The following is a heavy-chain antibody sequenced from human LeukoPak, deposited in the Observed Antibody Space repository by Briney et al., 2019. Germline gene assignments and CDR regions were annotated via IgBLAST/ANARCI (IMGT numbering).Heavy chain of an antibody. J-gene: IGHJ4*02. V-gene: IGHV3-33*06. Sequence: GGSLRLSCAASGFTFSSYGMHWVRQAPGKGLEWVAVIWYDGSNKYYADSVKGRFTISRDNSKNTLYLQMNGLRAEDTAVYYCAKDYYDSSGYYADYWGQGTLVTVSS. CDR3: AKDYYDSSGYYADY. CDR2: IWYDGSNK. D-gene: IGHD3-22*01. CDR1: GFTFSSYG.